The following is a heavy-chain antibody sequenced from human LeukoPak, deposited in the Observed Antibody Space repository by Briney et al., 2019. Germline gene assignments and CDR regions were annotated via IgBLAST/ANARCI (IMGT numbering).Heavy chain of an antibody. CDR3: AKDVTPYY. D-gene: IGHD2-21*02. V-gene: IGHV3-30*18. J-gene: IGHJ4*02. CDR1: GFTFSSYG. Sequence: PGGSLRLSCAASGFTFSSYGMQWVRQATGKGGEGVAVISYDGSNKYYGDCVKGRFTISRDNSKNTLYLQMNSLRAEDTAVYYCAKDVTPYYWGQGTLVTVSS. CDR2: ISYDGSNK.